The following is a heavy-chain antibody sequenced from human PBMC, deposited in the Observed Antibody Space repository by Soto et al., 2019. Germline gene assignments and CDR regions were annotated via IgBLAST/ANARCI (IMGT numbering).Heavy chain of an antibody. V-gene: IGHV3-7*01. CDR3: ARDLYIVLVPAALRSYYYYYGMDV. D-gene: IGHD2-2*01. J-gene: IGHJ6*02. Sequence: GSLRLSCAASGFTLSSYWMSWVRQAPGKGLEWVANIKQDGSEKYYVDSVKGRFTISRDNAKNSLYLQMNSLRAEDTAVYYCARDLYIVLVPAALRSYYYYYGMDVWGQGTTVTVSS. CDR1: GFTLSSYW. CDR2: IKQDGSEK.